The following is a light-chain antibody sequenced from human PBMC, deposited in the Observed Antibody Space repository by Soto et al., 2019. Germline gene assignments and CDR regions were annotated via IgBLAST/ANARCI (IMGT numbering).Light chain of an antibody. Sequence: EMVMTQSPSILSVSPGASATLSCRSSQSVNRNYLAGYQPHPGQPPRLRSEGISPRATGSPARVSGSGSGKECRLTISSLQSEDFAVDYCQQYRKWPITFGQGTRLEIK. J-gene: IGKJ5*01. CDR1: QSVNRN. CDR2: GIS. CDR3: QQYRKWPIT. V-gene: IGKV3-15*01.